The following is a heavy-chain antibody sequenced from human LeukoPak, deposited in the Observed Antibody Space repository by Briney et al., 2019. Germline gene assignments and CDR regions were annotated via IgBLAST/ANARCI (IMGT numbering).Heavy chain of an antibody. V-gene: IGHV1-24*01. Sequence: ASVKVSCKASGGTFSSYAISWVRQAPGQGLEWMGGFDPEDGETIYAQKFQGRVTMTEDTSTDTAYMELSSLRSEDTAVYYCATSRRYYDFWSGYPHSYYFDYWGQGTLVTVSS. D-gene: IGHD3-3*01. CDR3: ATSRRYYDFWSGYPHSYYFDY. J-gene: IGHJ4*02. CDR2: FDPEDGET. CDR1: GGTFSSYA.